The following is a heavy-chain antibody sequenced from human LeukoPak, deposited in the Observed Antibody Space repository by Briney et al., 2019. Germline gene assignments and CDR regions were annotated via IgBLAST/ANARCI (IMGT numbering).Heavy chain of an antibody. CDR2: IWYDGSNK. CDR1: GFTFSSYG. D-gene: IGHD5-18*01. CDR3: AKAYSYGYDY. J-gene: IGHJ4*02. V-gene: IGHV3-30*02. Sequence: GSLRLSCVASGFTFSSYGMHLVRQAPGKGLEWVAFIWYDGSNKYYADSVKGRFTISRDNSKNTLYLQMSSLRPDDTAVYYCAKAYSYGYDYWGQGTLVTVSS.